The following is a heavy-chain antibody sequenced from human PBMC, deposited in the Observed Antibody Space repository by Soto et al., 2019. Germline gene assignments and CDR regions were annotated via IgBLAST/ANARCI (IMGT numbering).Heavy chain of an antibody. CDR1: GGTFSSYA. V-gene: IGHV1-69*12. CDR3: AREPYYYASSGYGGFQR. D-gene: IGHD3-22*01. CDR2: IIPIFGTA. J-gene: IGHJ1*01. Sequence: QVQLVQSGAEVKKPGSSVKVSCKASGGTFSSYAISWVRQAPGQGLEWMGGIIPIFGTANYAQKFQGRVTITADESTSTAYMELSSLRSEDTAMYYCAREPYYYASSGYGGFQRWGQGTLVTVSS.